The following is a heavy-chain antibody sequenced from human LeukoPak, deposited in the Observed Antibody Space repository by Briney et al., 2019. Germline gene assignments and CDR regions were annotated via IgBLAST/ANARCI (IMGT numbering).Heavy chain of an antibody. CDR1: GYTFTGYY. Sequence: ASVKVSCKASGYTFTGYYMHWVRQAPGQGLEWMGWINPNSGGTNYAQKFQGRVTMTRDTSISTAYMELSRLRSDDTAVYYCARDLVAAPSPDDWFDLWGQGTLVTVSS. CDR2: INPNSGGT. D-gene: IGHD6-13*01. J-gene: IGHJ5*02. V-gene: IGHV1-2*02. CDR3: ARDLVAAPSPDDWFDL.